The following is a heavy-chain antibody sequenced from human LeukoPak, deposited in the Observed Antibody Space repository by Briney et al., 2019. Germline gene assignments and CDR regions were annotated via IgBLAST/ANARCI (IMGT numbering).Heavy chain of an antibody. Sequence: QSGGSLRLSCAASGFTFSSYGVHWVRQAPGKGLEWVAFIRYDGSNKYYADSVKGRFTISRDNSKNTLYLQMNSLRAEDTAVYYCANSWISSSWPTFDYWGQGTLVTVSS. CDR2: IRYDGSNK. J-gene: IGHJ4*02. CDR3: ANSWISSSWPTFDY. CDR1: GFTFSSYG. V-gene: IGHV3-30*02. D-gene: IGHD6-13*01.